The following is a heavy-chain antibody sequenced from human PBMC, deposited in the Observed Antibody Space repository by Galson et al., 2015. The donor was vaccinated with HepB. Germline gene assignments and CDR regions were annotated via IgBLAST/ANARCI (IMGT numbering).Heavy chain of an antibody. J-gene: IGHJ6*02. D-gene: IGHD3-10*01. V-gene: IGHV1-69*10. CDR3: ARAPAEGYYGSGSYRRSSYYYGMDV. CDR2: IIPIFGIA. Sequence: SVKVSCKASGGTFSSYAISWVRQAPGQGLEWMGGIIPIFGIANYAQKFQGRVTITADKSTSTAYMELSSLRSEDTAVYYCARAPAEGYYGSGSYRRSSYYYGMDVWGQGTTVTVSS. CDR1: GGTFSSYA.